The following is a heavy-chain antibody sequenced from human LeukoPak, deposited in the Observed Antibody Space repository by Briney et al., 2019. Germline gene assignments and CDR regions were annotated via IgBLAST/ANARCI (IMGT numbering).Heavy chain of an antibody. V-gene: IGHV4-61*02. CDR2: IHTSGNT. D-gene: IGHD1-1*01. CDR3: VRDWNGDYFDY. CDR1: GDSVSSGTYY. Sequence: SETLSLTCIVSGDSVSSGTYYCTWLRQPAGKGLEWIGRIHTSGNTNYSPSLKSRATISRDTSKNQFSLRLTSVTAADTAVYYCVRDWNGDYFDYWGQGTLVTVSS. J-gene: IGHJ4*02.